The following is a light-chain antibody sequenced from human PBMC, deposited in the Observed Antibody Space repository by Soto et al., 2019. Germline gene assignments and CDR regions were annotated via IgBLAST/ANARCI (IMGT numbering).Light chain of an antibody. CDR3: PQSYITPRT. Sequence: DIQMTQSPSSLSASVGDRVTITCRASQSISSYLNWYQQKPGQAPKLLIYAASSLQSGVPSRFSGSGSGPDFTLTIIALKTEHFATYFCPQSYITPRTFGIETKVDIK. CDR1: QSISSY. J-gene: IGKJ1*01. V-gene: IGKV1-39*01. CDR2: AAS.